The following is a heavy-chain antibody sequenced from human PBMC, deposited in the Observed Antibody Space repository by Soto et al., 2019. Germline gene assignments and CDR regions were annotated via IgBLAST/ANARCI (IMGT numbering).Heavy chain of an antibody. Sequence: EVQLAESGGGMVQPGGSLRLSCVASGFTFSSYDMHWVRQAPGKGLEYVSSISSNGGTTYYGNSVKGRFTISRDNSKNTLYLQMGSLTAEDMAVYYCVRRVSGNSDYWGQGTLVTVSS. CDR2: ISSNGGTT. V-gene: IGHV3-64*01. CDR3: VRRVSGNSDY. D-gene: IGHD3-10*01. J-gene: IGHJ4*02. CDR1: GFTFSSYD.